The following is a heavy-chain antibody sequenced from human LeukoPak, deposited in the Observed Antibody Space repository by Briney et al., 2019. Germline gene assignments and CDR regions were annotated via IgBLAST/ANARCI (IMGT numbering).Heavy chain of an antibody. Sequence: GGTLRLSCAASGFTFSSYGMSWVRQAPGKGLQWVSYISGSGGSTEYADSVKGRFTISRDISKNTVYLQMNSLRAEDTAVYYCAKDRDFDLLLSIRENWFDSWGQGTLVTVSS. CDR1: GFTFSSYG. CDR3: AKDRDFDLLLSIRENWFDS. CDR2: ISGSGGST. D-gene: IGHD3-9*01. V-gene: IGHV3-23*01. J-gene: IGHJ5*01.